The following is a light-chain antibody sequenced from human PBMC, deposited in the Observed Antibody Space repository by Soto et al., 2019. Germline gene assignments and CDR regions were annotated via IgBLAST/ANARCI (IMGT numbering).Light chain of an antibody. V-gene: IGLV2-18*02. CDR3: QSYDMSLNNHV. CDR1: SSDVGSYNR. CDR2: GGN. J-gene: IGLJ1*01. Sequence: QSALTQPPSVSGSPGQSVTISCTGTSSDVGSYNRVSWYQQPPGTAPKLLIYGGNNRPSGVPDRFSGSRSGTSASLAITGLQAEDEADYYCQSYDMSLNNHVFGTGTKVTVL.